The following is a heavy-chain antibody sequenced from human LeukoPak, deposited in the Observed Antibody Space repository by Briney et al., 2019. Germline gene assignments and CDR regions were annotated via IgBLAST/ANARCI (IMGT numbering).Heavy chain of an antibody. CDR3: AREIKDSSGYYGDYFDY. V-gene: IGHV1-2*02. CDR1: GYTFTGYY. Sequence: ASVKVSCKASGYTFTGYYMHWVRQAPGQGLEWMGWINPNSGGTNYAQKFQGRVTMTRDTSISTAYMELSRLRSDDTAVYYCAREIKDSSGYYGDYFDYWGQGTLVTVSS. J-gene: IGHJ4*02. CDR2: INPNSGGT. D-gene: IGHD3-22*01.